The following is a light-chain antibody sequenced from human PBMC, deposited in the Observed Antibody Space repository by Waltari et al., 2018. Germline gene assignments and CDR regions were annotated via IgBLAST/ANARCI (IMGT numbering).Light chain of an antibody. J-gene: IGKJ4*01. CDR1: QTVNTN. CDR3: QQGSNWLT. Sequence: EVVLTQSPATLSLSPGETATLSCRASQTVNTNLAWYQQKPGQAPRLLIYDASSRATGIPARFSGSGAGTDFILTISGVEPDDFAVYYCQQGSNWLTFGGGTKVEIK. V-gene: IGKV3-11*01. CDR2: DAS.